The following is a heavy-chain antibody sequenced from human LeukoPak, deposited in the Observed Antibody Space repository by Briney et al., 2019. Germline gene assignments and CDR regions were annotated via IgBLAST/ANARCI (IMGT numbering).Heavy chain of an antibody. Sequence: GGSLRLSCAASGFTFSSYSMNWVRQAPGKGLEWVAYISSSSSYIYYADSVKGRFTISRDNAKNSLYLQMNSLRAEDTAVYYCASEGAYSSSWYSRGYWGQGTLVTVSS. D-gene: IGHD6-13*01. CDR3: ASEGAYSSSWYSRGY. CDR2: ISSSSSYI. J-gene: IGHJ4*02. V-gene: IGHV3-21*01. CDR1: GFTFSSYS.